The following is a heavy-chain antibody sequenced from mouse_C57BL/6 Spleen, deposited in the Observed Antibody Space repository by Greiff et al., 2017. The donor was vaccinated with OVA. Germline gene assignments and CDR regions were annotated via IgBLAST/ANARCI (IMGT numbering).Heavy chain of an antibody. CDR2: IDPNSGGT. J-gene: IGHJ4*01. Sequence: VQLQQPGAELVKPGASVKLSCKASGYTFTSYWMHWVKQRPGRGLEWIGRIDPNSGGTKYNEKFKSKATLTVDKPSSTAYLQLSSLTSEDSAVYYCARSFASGGHDYDAMDYWGQGTSVTVSS. CDR1: GYTFTSYW. CDR3: ARSFASGGHDYDAMDY. V-gene: IGHV1-72*01. D-gene: IGHD6-1*01.